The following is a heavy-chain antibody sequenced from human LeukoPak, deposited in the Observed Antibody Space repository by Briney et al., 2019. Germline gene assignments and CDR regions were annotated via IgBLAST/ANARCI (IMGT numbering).Heavy chain of an antibody. D-gene: IGHD6-19*01. V-gene: IGHV3-23*01. Sequence: PGGTLRLSCAASGFTFSTYGMNWVRQAPGKGLEWVSGISPSGGITYYTDSVKGRFTISRDNSKHTVSLQMNSLRGEDTAVYYCARDGGIAVARFMAFDIWGQGTMVTVSS. CDR2: ISPSGGIT. J-gene: IGHJ3*02. CDR3: ARDGGIAVARFMAFDI. CDR1: GFTFSTYG.